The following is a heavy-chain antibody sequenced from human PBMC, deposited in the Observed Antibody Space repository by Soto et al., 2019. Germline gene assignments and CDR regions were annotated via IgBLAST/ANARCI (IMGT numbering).Heavy chain of an antibody. CDR2: IYPGDSDT. Sequence: GESLKISCKGSGYSFTSYWIGWVRQMPGKGLEWMGIIYPGDSDTRYSPSFQGQVTISADKSISTAYLQWSSLKASDTAMYYCARQDIVVVPAAIGNYYYYYGTDVWGQGTTVTVSS. CDR3: ARQDIVVVPAAIGNYYYYYGTDV. V-gene: IGHV5-51*01. J-gene: IGHJ6*02. D-gene: IGHD2-2*01. CDR1: GYSFTSYW.